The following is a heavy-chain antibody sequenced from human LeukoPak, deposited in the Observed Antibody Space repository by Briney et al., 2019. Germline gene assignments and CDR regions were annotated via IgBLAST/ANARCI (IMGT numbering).Heavy chain of an antibody. CDR2: ITSSSSYI. Sequence: GGSLRLSCAASGFTFSSYNMNWVRQAPGKGLEWVSSITSSSSYIYYADSVKGRFTISRDNAKNSLYLQMNSLRAEDTAVYYCARAHPPNQLWDVWGKGTTVTVSS. CDR3: ARAHPPNQLWDV. J-gene: IGHJ6*04. CDR1: GFTFSSYN. V-gene: IGHV3-21*01. D-gene: IGHD2-21*01.